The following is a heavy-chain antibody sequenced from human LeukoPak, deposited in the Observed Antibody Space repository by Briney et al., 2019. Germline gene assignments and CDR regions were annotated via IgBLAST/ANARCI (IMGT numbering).Heavy chain of an antibody. D-gene: IGHD3-22*01. CDR1: GGSISSHY. CDR2: IYTTGNA. J-gene: IGHJ5*02. Sequence: PSETLSLTCTVSGGSISSHYWNWIRQPAGKGLEWIGRIYTTGNANYNPSLKSRVTTSIDTSKKQFSLSLSSVTAADTAVYYCARGKYYYDSNTSYRYFDPWGQGTLVTVSS. CDR3: ARGKYYYDSNTSYRYFDP. V-gene: IGHV4-4*07.